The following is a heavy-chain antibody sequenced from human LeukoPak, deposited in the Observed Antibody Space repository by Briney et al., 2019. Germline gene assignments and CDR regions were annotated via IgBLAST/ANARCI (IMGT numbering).Heavy chain of an antibody. D-gene: IGHD6-19*01. Sequence: GGSLRLSCAASGFTFSSHWMSWVRQAPGKGLEWVSLIYSGGSTYYADSVKGRFTISRDNSKNTLYLQMNSLRAVDTAVYYCAREGASYSSGWYFDYWGQGTLVTVSS. CDR3: AREGASYSSGWYFDY. V-gene: IGHV3-53*01. J-gene: IGHJ4*02. CDR2: IYSGGST. CDR1: GFTFSSHW.